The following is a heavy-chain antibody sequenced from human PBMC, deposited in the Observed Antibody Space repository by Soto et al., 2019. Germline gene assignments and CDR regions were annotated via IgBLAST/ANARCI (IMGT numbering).Heavy chain of an antibody. D-gene: IGHD3-3*01. CDR2: IDPSDSYT. CDR3: ARHGADYDFRSGYPHYYGMDV. V-gene: IGHV5-10-1*01. CDR1: GYSFTSYW. Sequence: ESLKISCNGAGYSFTSYWISGVRQIPGRGLEGMGRIDPSDSYTNYSPSFQGHVTISADKSISTAYLHWSSLKASDTAMYYCARHGADYDFRSGYPHYYGMDVWGQGTTVTVSS. J-gene: IGHJ6*02.